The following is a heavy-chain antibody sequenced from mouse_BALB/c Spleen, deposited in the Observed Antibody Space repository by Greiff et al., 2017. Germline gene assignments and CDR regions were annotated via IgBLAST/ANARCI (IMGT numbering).Heavy chain of an antibody. V-gene: IGHV1-7*01. D-gene: IGHD2-3*01. CDR1: GYTFTSYW. CDR2: INPSTGYT. CDR3: ARRGDDGYYEAY. J-gene: IGHJ3*01. Sequence: VQVVESGAELAKPGASVKMSCKASGYTFTSYWMHWVKQRPGQGLEWIGYINPSTGYTEYNQKFKDKATLTADKSSSTAYMQLSSLTSEDSAVYYCARRGDDGYYEAYWGQGTLVTVSA.